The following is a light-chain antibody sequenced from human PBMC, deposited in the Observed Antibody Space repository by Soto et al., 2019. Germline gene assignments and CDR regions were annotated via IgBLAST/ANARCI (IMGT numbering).Light chain of an antibody. CDR2: AAS. V-gene: IGKV1-39*01. Sequence: DIQMTQSPSSLSASVGDRVTMTCRASQSISSYLNWYQQKPGKAPKLLIYAASSLQSGVPSRFSGSGSGTDFTLTISCLQSEDFATYYCQQSYSTPRTFGQGTKVDIK. J-gene: IGKJ1*01. CDR3: QQSYSTPRT. CDR1: QSISSY.